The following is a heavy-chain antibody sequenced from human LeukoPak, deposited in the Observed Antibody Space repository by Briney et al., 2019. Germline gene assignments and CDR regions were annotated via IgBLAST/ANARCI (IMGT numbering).Heavy chain of an antibody. J-gene: IGHJ4*02. CDR2: INAYNGNA. Sequence: ASVKVSCKASGYTFTSYGISWVRQAPGQGLEWMGRINAYNGNANYAQKLQGRVTMTTVTSTSTAYMELRSLRSDDTAVYYCARDSSSSPDYWGQGTLVTVSS. D-gene: IGHD6-13*01. CDR3: ARDSSSSPDY. CDR1: GYTFTSYG. V-gene: IGHV1-18*01.